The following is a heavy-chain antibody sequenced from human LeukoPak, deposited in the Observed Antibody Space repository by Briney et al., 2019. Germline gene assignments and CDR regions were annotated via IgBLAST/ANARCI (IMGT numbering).Heavy chain of an antibody. CDR3: AKRLMYYYDSSGYPVDY. D-gene: IGHD3-22*01. CDR1: GFTFSSYA. J-gene: IGHJ4*02. CDR2: ISGSGGST. Sequence: GGSLRLSCAASGFTFSSYAMSWVRQAPGKGLEWVSAISGSGGSTYYSDSVKGRFTISRDNSKNTLYLQMNSLRAEDTAVYYCAKRLMYYYDSSGYPVDYWGQGTLVTVSS. V-gene: IGHV3-23*01.